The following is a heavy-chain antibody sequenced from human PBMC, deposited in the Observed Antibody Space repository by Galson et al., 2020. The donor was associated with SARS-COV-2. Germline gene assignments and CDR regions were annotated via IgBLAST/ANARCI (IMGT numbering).Heavy chain of an antibody. CDR1: GGSVSGGAFS. Sequence: LTCAVSGGSVSGGAFSWSWFRQPPGKGLEWIGYIYDSANTYYNPSLESRVSISVDRSKNQFSLNLSSVTAADTAVYYCARGQQTELLTPFDFWGQGTLVTVSS. D-gene: IGHD1-26*01. V-gene: IGHV4-30-2*01. CDR3: ARGQQTELLTPFDF. J-gene: IGHJ4*02. CDR2: IYDSANT.